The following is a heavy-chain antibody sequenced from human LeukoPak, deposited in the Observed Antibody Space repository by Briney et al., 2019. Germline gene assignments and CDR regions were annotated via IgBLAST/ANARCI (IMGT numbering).Heavy chain of an antibody. CDR3: AKAGGDIVVVPAADFDY. Sequence: PGGSLRLSCAASGFTFSSYAMSWVRQAPGKGLEWVSAISGSGGSTYYADSVKGRFTISRDNSKNTLYLQMNSLRAEDTAVYYCAKAGGDIVVVPAADFDYWGQGTLVTVSS. J-gene: IGHJ4*02. CDR1: GFTFSSYA. V-gene: IGHV3-23*01. D-gene: IGHD2-2*01. CDR2: ISGSGGST.